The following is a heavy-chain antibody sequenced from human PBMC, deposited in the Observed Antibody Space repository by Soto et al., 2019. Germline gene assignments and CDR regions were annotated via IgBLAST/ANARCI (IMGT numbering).Heavy chain of an antibody. Sequence: LLNGYCKGVGEGKSIYPGSWGRKKKGQGLEWMGGIIPIFGTANYAQKFQGRVTITADKSTSTAYMELSSLRSEDTAVYYCARDSDFFIAAAGTGWFDPWGQGTLVSVSS. D-gene: IGHD6-13*01. CDR1: GEGKSIYP. CDR2: IIPIFGTA. CDR3: ARDSDFFIAAAGTGWFDP. J-gene: IGHJ5*02. V-gene: IGHV1-69*06.